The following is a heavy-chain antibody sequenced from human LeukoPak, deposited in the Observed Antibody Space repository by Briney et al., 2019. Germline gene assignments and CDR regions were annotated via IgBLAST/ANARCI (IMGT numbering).Heavy chain of an antibody. CDR2: ISYDGSNT. Sequence: PGGSLRLSCAASGFSFSTYGLHWVRQAPGKGLEWVAVISYDGSNTYYTDSVRGRFTISRDNSKNTLYLQMNSLRAEDTAVYYCAKSTAYSISMIVVIKPMDAWGQGTLVTVSS. CDR1: GFSFSTYG. V-gene: IGHV3-30*18. J-gene: IGHJ5*02. CDR3: AKSTAYSISMIVVIKPMDA. D-gene: IGHD3-22*01.